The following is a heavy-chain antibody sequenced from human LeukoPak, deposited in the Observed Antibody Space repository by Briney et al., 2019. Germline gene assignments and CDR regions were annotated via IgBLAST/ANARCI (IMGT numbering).Heavy chain of an antibody. CDR1: GYTFTGYY. V-gene: IGHV1-2*02. Sequence: GASVKVSCKASGYTFTGYYMHWVRQAPGQGLEWMGWINPNSGGTNYAQKFQGRVTMTRDTSISTAYMELSRLRSADTAGYYCARGGVRITMVRGVPAYGMDVWGQGPTVTVSS. J-gene: IGHJ6*02. CDR2: INPNSGGT. CDR3: ARGGVRITMVRGVPAYGMDV. D-gene: IGHD3-10*01.